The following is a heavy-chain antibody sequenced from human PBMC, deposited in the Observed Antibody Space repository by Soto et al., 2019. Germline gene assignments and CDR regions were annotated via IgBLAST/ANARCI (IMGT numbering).Heavy chain of an antibody. V-gene: IGHV1-3*01. Sequence: ASVKVSCKASGYTFTSYAMHWVRQAPGQRLEWMGWINAGTGNTKYSQKFQGRVTITRDTSASTAYMELSSLRSEDTAVYYCARDYDFWSSDYWGQGTLVTVSS. CDR1: GYTFTSYA. CDR2: INAGTGNT. D-gene: IGHD3-3*01. J-gene: IGHJ4*02. CDR3: ARDYDFWSSDY.